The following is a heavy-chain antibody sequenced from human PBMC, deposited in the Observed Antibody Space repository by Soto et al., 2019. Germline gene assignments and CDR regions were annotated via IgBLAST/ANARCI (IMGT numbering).Heavy chain of an antibody. J-gene: IGHJ4*02. D-gene: IGHD3-16*01. CDR1: GGSISSGGYY. Sequence: QVQLQESGPGLVKPSQTLSLICTVSGGSISSGGYYWSWIRQHPGKGLEWIGYIYYSGSTYYNPSLKSRGTISVDASKTQFSLKLTSVTAADTAVYYCARDWGRDGCFDYWGQGTLVTVSS. CDR3: ARDWGRDGCFDY. CDR2: IYYSGST. V-gene: IGHV4-31*03.